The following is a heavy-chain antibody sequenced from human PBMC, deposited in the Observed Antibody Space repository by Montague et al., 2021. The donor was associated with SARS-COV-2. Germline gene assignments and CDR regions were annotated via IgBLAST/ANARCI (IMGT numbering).Heavy chain of an antibody. CDR1: GFTFSSYA. D-gene: IGHD3-22*01. Sequence: SLRLSLAASGFTFSSYAMGWVRQAPGKGLEWVSAISGSGGSTYYSYSLKVRFTISRDNSKNTLYLQMNSLRAEDTAVYYCRVGNYYDSISDYWGQGTLVTVSS. CDR3: RVGNYYDSISDY. J-gene: IGHJ4*02. V-gene: IGHV3-23*01. CDR2: ISGSGGST.